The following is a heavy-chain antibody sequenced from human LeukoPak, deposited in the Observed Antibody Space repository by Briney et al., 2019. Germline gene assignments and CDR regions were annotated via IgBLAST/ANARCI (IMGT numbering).Heavy chain of an antibody. CDR3: ARHRASSRGGSGYSQGQFDY. D-gene: IGHD3-22*01. CDR1: GGSLSSSDYY. V-gene: IGHV4-39*01. J-gene: IGHJ4*02. CDR2: IYYSGST. Sequence: SETLSLTCTVSGGSLSSSDYYWGWIRQPPGKGLEWIGTIYYSGSTYYNPSLKSRVSISVDTSKNQFSLKLSSVPAADTAVYYCARHRASSRGGSGYSQGQFDYWGQGTLVTVSS.